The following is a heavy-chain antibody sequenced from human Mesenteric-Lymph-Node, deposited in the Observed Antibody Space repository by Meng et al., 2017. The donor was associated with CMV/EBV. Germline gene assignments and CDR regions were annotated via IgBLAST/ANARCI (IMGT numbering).Heavy chain of an antibody. D-gene: IGHD3-16*01. CDR2: TYYRSESYN. CDR3: AYFGDLPPLW. J-gene: IGHJ4*02. Sequence: RMQTPGAGRVKGSATPSVHCTIPGERIASNNAAWTWIRQSPSRGLEWLGRTYYRSESYNEYAVSVKRRISVNLDTSKNQLSRHLNFVTPEATAVYYCAYFGDLPPLWWGQGTLVTVSS. CDR1: GERIASNNAA. V-gene: IGHV6-1*01.